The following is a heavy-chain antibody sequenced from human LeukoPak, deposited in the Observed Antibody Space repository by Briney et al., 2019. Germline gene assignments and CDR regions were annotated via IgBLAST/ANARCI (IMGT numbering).Heavy chain of an antibody. D-gene: IGHD6-19*01. CDR3: ARLQWHAFDI. CDR2: TYYRSKWYN. Sequence: SQTLSLTCVISGVSVSNNRAAWTWIRQSPSRGLEWLGRTYYRSKWYNDYAVSVKSRITINPDTSKNQFSLQLNSVTPEDTAVYYCARLQWHAFDIWGQGTMVTVSS. J-gene: IGHJ3*02. CDR1: GVSVSNNRAA. V-gene: IGHV6-1*01.